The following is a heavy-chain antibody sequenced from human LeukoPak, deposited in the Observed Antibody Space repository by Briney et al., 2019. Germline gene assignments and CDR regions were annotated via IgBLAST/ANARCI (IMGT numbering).Heavy chain of an antibody. V-gene: IGHV3-30*02. CDR1: GFTFSSYG. J-gene: IGHJ4*02. CDR3: AIRRRYDILTGYYKDY. Sequence: GGSLRLSCAASGFTFSSYGMHWVRQAPGKGLEWVAFIRYDGSNKYYADSVKGRFTISRDNSKNTLYLQMNSRRAEDTAVYYCAIRRRYDILTGYYKDYWGQGTLVTVSS. D-gene: IGHD3-9*01. CDR2: IRYDGSNK.